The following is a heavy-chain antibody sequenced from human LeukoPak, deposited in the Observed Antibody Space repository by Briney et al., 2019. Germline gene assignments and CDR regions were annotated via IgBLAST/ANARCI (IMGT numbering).Heavy chain of an antibody. CDR2: ISSSSYI. J-gene: IGHJ4*02. CDR1: GFTFSSYS. CDR3: AKCGGSCYVPFDY. D-gene: IGHD2-15*01. Sequence: GGSLRLSCAASGFTFSSYSMNWVRQAPGKGLEWVSSISSSSYIYYADSVKGRFTISRDNSKNTLYLQMDSLRAEDTAVYYCAKCGGSCYVPFDYWGQGTLVTVSS. V-gene: IGHV3-21*04.